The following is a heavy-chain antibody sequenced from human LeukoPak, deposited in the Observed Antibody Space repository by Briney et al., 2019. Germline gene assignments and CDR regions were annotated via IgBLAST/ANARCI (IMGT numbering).Heavy chain of an antibody. Sequence: QAGGSLRLSCEASEFTFSSYSMNWVRQAPGKGLEWVSYISSSSSTIYYAESVKGRFTISGDNAKNSLYLQMNSLRVEDTAVYYCARSRGNSGSYPLDYWGQGTLVTVSS. CDR2: ISSSSSTI. V-gene: IGHV3-48*01. J-gene: IGHJ4*02. D-gene: IGHD1-26*01. CDR1: EFTFSSYS. CDR3: ARSRGNSGSYPLDY.